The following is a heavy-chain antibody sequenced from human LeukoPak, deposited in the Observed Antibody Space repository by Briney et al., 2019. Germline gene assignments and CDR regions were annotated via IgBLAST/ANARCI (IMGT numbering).Heavy chain of an antibody. D-gene: IGHD6-19*01. CDR1: GFTFSSYA. CDR3: AKDQNIAVAGTSYYYYMDV. Sequence: PGGSLRLSCAASGFTFSSYAMSWVRQAPGKGLEWVSAISGSGGSTYYADSVKGRFTISRDNSKNTLYLQMNSLRAEDTAVYYCAKDQNIAVAGTSYYYYMDVWGKGTTVTISS. CDR2: ISGSGGST. V-gene: IGHV3-23*01. J-gene: IGHJ6*03.